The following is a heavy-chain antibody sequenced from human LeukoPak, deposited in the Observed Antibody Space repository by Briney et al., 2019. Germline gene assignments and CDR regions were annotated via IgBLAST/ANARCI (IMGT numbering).Heavy chain of an antibody. CDR3: ARVVAVAGSWIDY. V-gene: IGHV4-34*01. J-gene: IGHJ4*02. CDR2: INHSGST. D-gene: IGHD6-13*01. Sequence: PSETLSLTCAVYGGSFSGYYWSWIRQPPGKGLEWIGEINHSGSTNYNPSLKSRVTISVDTSKNQFSLKLSSVTAADTAVYYCARVVAVAGSWIDYWGQGTLVTVSS. CDR1: GGSFSGYY.